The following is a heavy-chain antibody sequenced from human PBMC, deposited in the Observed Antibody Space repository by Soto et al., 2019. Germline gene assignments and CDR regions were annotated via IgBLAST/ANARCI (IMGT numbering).Heavy chain of an antibody. Sequence: EVQLVESGGGLVKPGGSLRLSCAASGFSFRSYTLHWFRQAPGGGLEWVSSITGSSSYEFYADSVKGRFTISRDNDDNLLFLQMNNLRAEDTALYVCAREKGPQVEFWSDIPKGGSDYWGQGTLVSVSS. D-gene: IGHD3-3*01. CDR1: GFSFRSYT. CDR3: AREKGPQVEFWSDIPKGGSDY. V-gene: IGHV3-21*06. J-gene: IGHJ4*02. CDR2: ITGSSSYE.